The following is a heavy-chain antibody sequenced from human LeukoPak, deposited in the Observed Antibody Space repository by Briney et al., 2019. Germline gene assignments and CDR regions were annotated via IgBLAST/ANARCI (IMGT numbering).Heavy chain of an antibody. V-gene: IGHV1-69*01. D-gene: IGHD2-15*01. J-gene: IGHJ6*02. CDR3: ARDHCGGGSCYNGMDV. Sequence: AVKVSCQASGGTLSRYAISWVRQAPGQGLEWMGGISPIFGTAKYAQKFQGRVTVTADESPSTAYMELSSLRSEDTAVYYCARDHCGGGSCYNGMDVWGQGTTVTVP. CDR1: GGTLSRYA. CDR2: ISPIFGTA.